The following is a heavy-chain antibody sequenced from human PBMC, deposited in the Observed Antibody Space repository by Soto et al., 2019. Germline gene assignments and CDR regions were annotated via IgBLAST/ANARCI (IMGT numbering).Heavy chain of an antibody. Sequence: GGFRRLSGAASEVTFTNYWMHWVRQAPEKGLVWVARVDNEGIYTSYADSVKGRFTISRDNAKNTLYLQMNDLRVEDTAVYYCGSVFEYWGQGSLVTVSS. CDR1: EVTFTNYW. CDR2: VDNEGIYT. CDR3: GSVFEY. V-gene: IGHV3-74*01. J-gene: IGHJ4*02.